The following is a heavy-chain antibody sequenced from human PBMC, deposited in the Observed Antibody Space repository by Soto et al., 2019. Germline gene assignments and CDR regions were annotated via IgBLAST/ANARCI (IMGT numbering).Heavy chain of an antibody. V-gene: IGHV3-30-3*01. Sequence: PGGSLRLSCAASGFTFSSYAMHWVRQAPGKGLEWVAVISYDGSNKYYADSVKGRFTISRDNSKNTLYLQMNSLRAEDTAVYYCARDRSSWEDLYYYGMDVWGQGTTVTVSS. J-gene: IGHJ6*02. CDR1: GFTFSSYA. D-gene: IGHD6-13*01. CDR3: ARDRSSWEDLYYYGMDV. CDR2: ISYDGSNK.